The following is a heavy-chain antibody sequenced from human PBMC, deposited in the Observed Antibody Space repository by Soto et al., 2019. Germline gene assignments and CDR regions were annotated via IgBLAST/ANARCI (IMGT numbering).Heavy chain of an antibody. CDR2: IYHSGST. V-gene: IGHV4-30-2*01. CDR1: GGSISSGGYS. D-gene: IGHD3-16*01. Sequence: SETLSLTCAVSGGSISSGGYSWSWIRQPPGKGLEWIGYIYHSGSTYYNPSLKSRVTISVDTSKNQFSLKLSSVTAADTAVYYCARRWGDYVCDYWGQGTLVTVSS. CDR3: ARRWGDYVCDY. J-gene: IGHJ4*02.